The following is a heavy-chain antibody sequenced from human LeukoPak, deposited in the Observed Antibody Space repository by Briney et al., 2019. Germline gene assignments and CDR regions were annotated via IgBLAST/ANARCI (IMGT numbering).Heavy chain of an antibody. J-gene: IGHJ4*02. CDR3: ATQTPFRYFDWLLSFDY. V-gene: IGHV3-30*02. CDR1: GFTFSSYG. Sequence: GGSLRLSCAASGFTFSSYGMHWVRQAPGKGLEWVAFIRYDGSNKYYADSVKGRFTISRDNSKNTLYLQMNSLRAEDTAVYYCATQTPFRYFDWLLSFDYWGQGTLVTVSS. D-gene: IGHD3-9*01. CDR2: IRYDGSNK.